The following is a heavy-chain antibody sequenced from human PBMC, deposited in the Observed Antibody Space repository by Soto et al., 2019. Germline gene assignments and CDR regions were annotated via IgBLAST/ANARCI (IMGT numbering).Heavy chain of an antibody. CDR1: GFTFSSYS. D-gene: IGHD3-22*01. CDR3: ASYYYDVRDAFDI. J-gene: IGHJ3*02. Sequence: GGSLRLSCAASGFTFSSYSMNWVRQAPGKGLEWVSYITGSSTTIYYADSVKGRFAISRDNAKNSLYLQMNSLRAEDTAVYYCASYYYDVRDAFDIWGQGTMVTVSS. V-gene: IGHV3-48*01. CDR2: ITGSSTTI.